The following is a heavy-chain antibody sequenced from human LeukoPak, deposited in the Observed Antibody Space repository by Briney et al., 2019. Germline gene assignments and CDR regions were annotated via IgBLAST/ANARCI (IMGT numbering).Heavy chain of an antibody. D-gene: IGHD3-9*01. V-gene: IGHV4-34*01. CDR1: GGSLSGYY. J-gene: IGHJ5*02. Sequence: SETLSLTCAVYGGSLSGYYWSWIRQPPGKGLEWIGEINHSGSTNYNPSLKSRVTISVDTSKNQFSLKLSSVTAADTAVYYCAREAAVDYDILTGPETVNWFDPWGQGTLVTVSS. CDR3: AREAAVDYDILTGPETVNWFDP. CDR2: INHSGST.